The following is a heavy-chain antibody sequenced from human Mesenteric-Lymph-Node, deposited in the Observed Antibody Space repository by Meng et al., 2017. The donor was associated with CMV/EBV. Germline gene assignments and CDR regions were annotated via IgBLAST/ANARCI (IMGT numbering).Heavy chain of an antibody. V-gene: IGHV3-13*01. CDR1: GFTFSSYD. J-gene: IGHJ3*02. CDR2: IGTAGDT. Sequence: GESLKISCAASGFTFSSYDMHWVRQATGKGLEWVSAIGTAGDTYYPGSVKGRFTISRENAKNSLYLQMNSLRAGDTAVYYCTRDPTFGVVIGAFDIWGQGTMVTVSS. CDR3: TRDPTFGVVIGAFDI. D-gene: IGHD3-3*01.